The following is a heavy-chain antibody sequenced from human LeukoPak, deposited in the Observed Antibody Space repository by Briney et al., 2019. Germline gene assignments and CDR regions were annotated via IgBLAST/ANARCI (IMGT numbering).Heavy chain of an antibody. CDR2: ISGSGGST. CDR1: GFTFSSYA. CDR3: AKTPTYSYGYLDY. V-gene: IGHV3-23*01. D-gene: IGHD5-18*01. Sequence: GGSLRLSCAASGFTFSSYAMSWVRQAPGKGLEWVSAISGSGGSTYYAGSVKGRFTISRDNSKNTLYLQMNSLRAEDTAVYYCAKTPTYSYGYLDYWGQGTLVTVSS. J-gene: IGHJ4*02.